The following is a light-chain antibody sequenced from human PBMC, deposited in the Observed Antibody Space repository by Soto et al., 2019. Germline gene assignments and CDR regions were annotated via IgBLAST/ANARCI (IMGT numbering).Light chain of an antibody. CDR3: QQYGRSPT. J-gene: IGKJ1*01. Sequence: EIVLTQSPGTLSLSPGERATLSCRSSQRVSSNYLAWYQQKPDQAPRLVIYDVSGRATGIPDRFSGSGSGTDFTLTISSLEPEDFAVYYCQQYGRSPTFGQGTKVEIK. V-gene: IGKV3-20*01. CDR2: DVS. CDR1: QRVSSNY.